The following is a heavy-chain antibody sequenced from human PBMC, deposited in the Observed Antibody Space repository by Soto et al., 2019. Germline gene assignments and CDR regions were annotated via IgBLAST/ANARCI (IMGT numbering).Heavy chain of an antibody. CDR3: ARGRLLWFGEIYYYGMDV. D-gene: IGHD3-10*01. CDR1: GDSVSSNSAA. J-gene: IGHJ6*02. CDR2: TYYRSKWYN. V-gene: IGHV6-1*01. Sequence: SQTLSLTCAISGDSVSSNSAAWNWIRPSPSRGLEWLGRTYYRSKWYNDYAVSVKSRITINPDTSKNQFSLQLNSVTPEDTAVYYCARGRLLWFGEIYYYGMDVWGQGTTVTVSS.